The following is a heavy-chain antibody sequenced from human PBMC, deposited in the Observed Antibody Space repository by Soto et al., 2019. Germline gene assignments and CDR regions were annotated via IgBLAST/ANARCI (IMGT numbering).Heavy chain of an antibody. J-gene: IGHJ6*02. V-gene: IGHV1-69*01. CDR2: SIPIFGTA. Sequence: QVQLVQSGAEVKKPGSSVKVSCKASGGTFSSYAISWVRQAPGQGLEWMGGSIPIFGTANYAQKFQGRVTITADESTSTAYMELSSLRSEDTAVYYCARGGWVEDTAMVFVGNVWGQGTTVTVSS. CDR3: ARGGWVEDTAMVFVGNV. CDR1: GGTFSSYA. D-gene: IGHD5-18*01.